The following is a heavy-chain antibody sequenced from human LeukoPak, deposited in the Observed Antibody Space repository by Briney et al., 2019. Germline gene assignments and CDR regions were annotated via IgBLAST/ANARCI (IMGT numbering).Heavy chain of an antibody. J-gene: IGHJ4*02. V-gene: IGHV3-21*01. CDR3: ARDTSADTEGYYFDY. CDR1: GFTFSSYS. D-gene: IGHD6-25*01. CDR2: ISSSSSYI. Sequence: GGSLRLSCAASGFTFSSYSMNWVRQAPGKGLEWVSSISSSSSYIYYADSVKGRFTISRDNAKNSLYLQMNSLRAEGTAVYYCARDTSADTEGYYFDYWGQGTLVTVSS.